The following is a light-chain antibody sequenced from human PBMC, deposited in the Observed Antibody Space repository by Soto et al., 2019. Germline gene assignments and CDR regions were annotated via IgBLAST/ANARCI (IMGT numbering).Light chain of an antibody. Sequence: EIVLTQSPATLSLSPVERATLSCRASQSVSTYLAWYQQKPGQAPRLLIYDASIRATDIPARFSGSGSGTDFTLTISSLEPGDFALYYCQQRSNWLTFGQGTRLEIK. CDR1: QSVSTY. CDR2: DAS. CDR3: QQRSNWLT. J-gene: IGKJ5*01. V-gene: IGKV3-11*01.